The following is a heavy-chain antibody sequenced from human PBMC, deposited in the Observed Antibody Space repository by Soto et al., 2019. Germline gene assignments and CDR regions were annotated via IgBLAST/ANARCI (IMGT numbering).Heavy chain of an antibody. D-gene: IGHD3-10*01. Sequence: QVQLQESGPGLVKPSQTLSLTCTVSGGSISSGGYYWSWIRQHPGKGLEWIGYIYYSGSTYYNPSLKRRVTISVDTSKNQFSLKLSSVTAADTAVYYCARTVAVRGVIIRPFDPWRQGTLVTVSS. CDR1: GGSISSGGYY. J-gene: IGHJ5*02. CDR2: IYYSGST. CDR3: ARTVAVRGVIIRPFDP. V-gene: IGHV4-31*03.